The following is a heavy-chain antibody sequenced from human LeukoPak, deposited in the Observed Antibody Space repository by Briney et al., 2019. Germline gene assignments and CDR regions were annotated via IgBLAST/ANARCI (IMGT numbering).Heavy chain of an antibody. Sequence: PGGSLRLSCAASGFTFSSYWMHWVRQAPGEGLVWVANIKQDGSEKYYVDSVKGRFTISRDNAKNSLYLQMNSLRAEDTAVYYCARDPGYYFDYWGQGTLVTVSS. J-gene: IGHJ4*02. D-gene: IGHD3-10*01. CDR2: IKQDGSEK. CDR3: ARDPGYYFDY. V-gene: IGHV3-7*01. CDR1: GFTFSSYW.